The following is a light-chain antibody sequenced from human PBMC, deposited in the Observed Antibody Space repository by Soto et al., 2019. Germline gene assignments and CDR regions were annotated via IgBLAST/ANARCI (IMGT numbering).Light chain of an antibody. Sequence: EIVMTQSPVTLSVSPGERATLSFRASQTVSSNLAWYQQKPGQSPRLLIYGTSTRATGVPARFSGSGSGTEFTLSISSLQSEDFAVYYCHQYNFWPSFGQGTKVDIK. J-gene: IGKJ1*01. CDR1: QTVSSN. CDR2: GTS. V-gene: IGKV3-15*01. CDR3: HQYNFWPS.